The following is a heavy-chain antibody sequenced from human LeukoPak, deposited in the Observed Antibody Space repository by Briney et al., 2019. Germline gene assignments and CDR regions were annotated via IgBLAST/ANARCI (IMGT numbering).Heavy chain of an antibody. V-gene: IGHV3-30-3*01. CDR3: AKDRITLYYYYGMDV. Sequence: GGSLRLSCAASGFTFSSYAMHWVRQAPGKGLEWVAVISYDGSNKYYADSVKGRFTISRDNSKNTLYLQMNSLRAEDTAVYYCAKDRITLYYYYGMDVWGQGTTVTVSS. CDR2: ISYDGSNK. D-gene: IGHD3-10*01. J-gene: IGHJ6*02. CDR1: GFTFSSYA.